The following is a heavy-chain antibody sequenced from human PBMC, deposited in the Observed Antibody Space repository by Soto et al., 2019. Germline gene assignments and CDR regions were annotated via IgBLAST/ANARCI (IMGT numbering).Heavy chain of an antibody. D-gene: IGHD3-22*01. CDR1: GFIFSSSD. J-gene: IGHJ4*02. V-gene: IGHV3-21*06. CDR2: INYNGIYT. Sequence: EGQLVESGGGLVEPGGSLRLSCAASGFIFSSSDMTWVRQAPGKGLEYVSSINYNGIYTFYAEPAKGRFTISRDNAKNAQYLQMSSLTAEDTAVYFCARKSNSDIRGYDYFDYWGQGTLVIVSS. CDR3: ARKSNSDIRGYDYFDY.